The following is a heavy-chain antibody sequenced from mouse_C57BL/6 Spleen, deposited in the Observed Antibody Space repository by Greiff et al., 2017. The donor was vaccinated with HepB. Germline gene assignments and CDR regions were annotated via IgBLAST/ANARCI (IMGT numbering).Heavy chain of an antibody. Sequence: QVQLQQPGAELVKPGASVKLSCKASGYTFTSYWMQWVKQRPGQGLEWIGEIDPSDSYTNYNQKFKGKATLTVDTSSSTAYMQLSSLTSEDSAVYYCARYGLRRYFDVWGTGTTVTVSS. CDR2: IDPSDSYT. V-gene: IGHV1-50*01. D-gene: IGHD2-4*01. J-gene: IGHJ1*03. CDR3: ARYGLRRYFDV. CDR1: GYTFTSYW.